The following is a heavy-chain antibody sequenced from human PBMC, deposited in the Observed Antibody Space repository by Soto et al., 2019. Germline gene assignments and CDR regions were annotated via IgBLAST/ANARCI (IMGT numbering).Heavy chain of an antibody. CDR2: IYYSGST. J-gene: IGHJ6*02. CDR1: GGSISSSSYY. V-gene: IGHV4-39*01. CDR3: ARHGDEQYCTNGVCYVGGYYYYYGMDV. D-gene: IGHD2-8*01. Sequence: SSETLSLTCTVSGGSISSSSYYWGWIRQPPGKGLEWIGSIYYSGSTYYNPSLKSRVTISVDTSKNQFSLKLSSVTAADTAVYYCARHGDEQYCTNGVCYVGGYYYYYGMDVWGQGTTVTVSS.